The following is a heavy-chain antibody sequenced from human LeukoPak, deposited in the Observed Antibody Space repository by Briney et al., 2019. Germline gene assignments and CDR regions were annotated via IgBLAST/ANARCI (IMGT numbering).Heavy chain of an antibody. CDR1: GGSISSGDYY. Sequence: SETLSLTCTVSGGSISSGDYYWSWIRQPPGKGLEWIGYIYYSGSTYYNPSLKSRVTISVDTSKNQFSLKLSSVTAADTAVYYCARGDLEPRTHFDYWGQGTPVTVSS. V-gene: IGHV4-30-4*01. CDR3: ARGDLEPRTHFDY. CDR2: IYYSGST. D-gene: IGHD3-16*01. J-gene: IGHJ4*02.